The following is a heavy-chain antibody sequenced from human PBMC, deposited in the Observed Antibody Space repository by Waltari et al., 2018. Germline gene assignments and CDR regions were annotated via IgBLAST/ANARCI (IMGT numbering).Heavy chain of an antibody. CDR2: INHSVST. D-gene: IGHD4-17*01. J-gene: IGHJ4*02. CDR1: GGSFSGYY. CDR3: ATETVTTDY. V-gene: IGHV4-34*01. Sequence: QVQLQQWGAGLLKPSETLSLTCAVYGGSFSGYYWSWIRQPPGKGLEWIGEINHSVSTYYTPSLRSRVTISVDTSKNQFSLKLSSVTAADTAVYYCATETVTTDYWGQGTLVTVSS.